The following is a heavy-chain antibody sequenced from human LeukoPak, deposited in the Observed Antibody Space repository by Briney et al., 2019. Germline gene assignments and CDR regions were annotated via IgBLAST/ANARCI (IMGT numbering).Heavy chain of an antibody. D-gene: IGHD3-3*01. V-gene: IGHV4-59*01. Sequence: SETLSLTCTVSGASISSYYWSWIRQPPGKGLEWICYIYYSRSTRYNPSLKSRVTISVDTSKNQFSLKLSSVTAADTAVYYCARVGILRFPSNWFDPWGQGTLVTVSS. CDR2: IYYSRST. J-gene: IGHJ5*02. CDR1: GASISSYY. CDR3: ARVGILRFPSNWFDP.